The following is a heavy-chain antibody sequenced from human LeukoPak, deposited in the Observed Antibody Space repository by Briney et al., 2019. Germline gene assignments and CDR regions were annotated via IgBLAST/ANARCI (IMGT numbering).Heavy chain of an antibody. D-gene: IGHD6-19*01. V-gene: IGHV4-59*01. CDR2: IYYSGST. CDR1: GGSISSYY. Sequence: KASETLSLTCTVSGGSISSYYWSWIRQPPGKGLEWIGYIYYSGSTNYNPSLKSRVTMSVDTSKNQFSLKLSSVTAADTAVYYCARGSAWYFVYWGQGTLVTVSS. CDR3: ARGSAWYFVY. J-gene: IGHJ4*02.